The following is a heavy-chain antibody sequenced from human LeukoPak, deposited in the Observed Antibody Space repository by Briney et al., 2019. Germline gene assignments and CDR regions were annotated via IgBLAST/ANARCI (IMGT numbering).Heavy chain of an antibody. CDR1: GYTFTGYY. CDR3: ARGDYYYYYYMDV. V-gene: IGHV1-2*02. CDR2: INPNSGGT. Sequence: GASVKVSFKASGYTFTGYYMHWVRQAPGQGLEGMGWINPNSGGTNYAQKFQGRVTMTRDTSISTAYMELSRLRSDDTAVYYCARGDYYYYYYMDVWGKGTTVTVSS. J-gene: IGHJ6*03.